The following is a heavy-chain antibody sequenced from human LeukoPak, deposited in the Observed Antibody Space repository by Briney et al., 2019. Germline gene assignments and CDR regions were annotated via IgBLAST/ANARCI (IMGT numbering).Heavy chain of an antibody. CDR1: GFTVSSNY. V-gene: IGHV3-53*01. Sequence: GGSLRLSCAASGFTVSSNYMSWVRQAPGKGLEWVSSIYSGGSTYYADSVKGRFTISRDNAKNSLHLQMNSLRAEDTAVYYCARRTSGAFAIWGQGTKVTVSS. CDR3: ARRTSGAFAI. J-gene: IGHJ3*02. CDR2: IYSGGST.